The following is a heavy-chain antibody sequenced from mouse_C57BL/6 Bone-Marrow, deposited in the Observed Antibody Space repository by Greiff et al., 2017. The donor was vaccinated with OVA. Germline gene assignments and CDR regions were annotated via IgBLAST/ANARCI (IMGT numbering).Heavy chain of an antibody. J-gene: IGHJ2*01. CDR2: IDPSDSYT. Sequence: QVQLQQPGAELVMPGASVKLSCKASGYTFNSYWMHWVKQRPGQGLEWIGEIDPSDSYTNYTQKFKGKSTLTVDKSSSTAYMQLSSLTSEDSAVYYCARGGLRHYWGQGTTLTVSS. V-gene: IGHV1-69*01. CDR3: ARGGLRHY. CDR1: GYTFNSYW. D-gene: IGHD1-2*01.